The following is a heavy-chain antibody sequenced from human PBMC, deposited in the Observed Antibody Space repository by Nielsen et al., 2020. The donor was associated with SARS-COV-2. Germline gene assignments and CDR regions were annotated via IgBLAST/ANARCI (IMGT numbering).Heavy chain of an antibody. CDR3: AREGAGSSVYYGLDV. J-gene: IGHJ6*02. CDR1: GFSFSSYS. D-gene: IGHD6-13*01. CDR2: IWYDGRKK. V-gene: IGHV3-33*08. Sequence: GGSLRLSCAASGFSFSSYSMNWVRQAPGKGLEWVAVIWYDGRKKYHADSVKGRFTISRDNSKNTLYLQMNSLRAEDTAMYYCAREGAGSSVYYGLDVWGQGTAVTVSS.